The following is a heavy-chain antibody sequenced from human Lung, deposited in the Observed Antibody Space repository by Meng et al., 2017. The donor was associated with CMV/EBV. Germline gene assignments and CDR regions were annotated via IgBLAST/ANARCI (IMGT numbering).Heavy chain of an antibody. V-gene: IGHV3-7*01. J-gene: IGHJ3*02. Sequence: SCAASGFTFGDYSMHWVRQAPGKGLEWVSTIKRDGSEKSYGDSVKGRFTISRDNAKNSLYLQMNSLRAEDTAVYYCAREAKPFSYYSGSGNYFHSGGAFDIWGQGTXVTVSS. CDR3: AREAKPFSYYSGSGNYFHSGGAFDI. CDR2: IKRDGSEK. D-gene: IGHD3-10*01. CDR1: GFTFGDYS.